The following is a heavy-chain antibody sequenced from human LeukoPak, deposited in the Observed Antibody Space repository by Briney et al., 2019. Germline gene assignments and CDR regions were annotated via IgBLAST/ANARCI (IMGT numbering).Heavy chain of an antibody. CDR3: ASYPSARYLDAFDI. J-gene: IGHJ3*02. CDR2: INQDGSEK. CDR1: GFTFSSYW. V-gene: IGHV3-7*01. Sequence: PGGSLRLSCAASGFTFSSYWMSWVRQAPGKGLEWVANINQDGSEKYYVDSVKGRFTISRDNAKNSLYLQMNSLRAEDTAVYYCASYPSARYLDAFDIWGQGTMVTVSS. D-gene: IGHD3-9*01.